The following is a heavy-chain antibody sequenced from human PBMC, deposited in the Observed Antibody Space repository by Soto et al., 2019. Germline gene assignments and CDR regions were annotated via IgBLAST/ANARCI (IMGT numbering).Heavy chain of an antibody. CDR2: IIPIFGTA. CDR3: ARGYIAAAGTGALDI. CDR1: GGTFSSYA. V-gene: IGHV1-69*13. D-gene: IGHD6-13*01. Sequence: SVKVSCKASGGTFSSYAISWVRQAPGQGLEWMGGIIPIFGTANYAQKFQGRVTITADESTSTAYMELSSLRSEDTAVYYCARGYIAAAGTGALDIWGQGTMVTVSS. J-gene: IGHJ3*02.